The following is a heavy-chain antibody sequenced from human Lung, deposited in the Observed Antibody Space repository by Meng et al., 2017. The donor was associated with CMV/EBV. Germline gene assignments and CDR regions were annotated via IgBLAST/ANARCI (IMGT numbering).Heavy chain of an antibody. J-gene: IGHJ5*02. Sequence: SVKVSXKASGYTFTNNGVSWLRQARGQGPEWMGWINTNNGNRNYAQKFQGRVILTTDTSTNTAYMELTSLTSDDTAVYYCARPFTSGWYNWFDPWGQGTLVTVSS. CDR2: INTNNGNR. D-gene: IGHD6-19*01. CDR1: GYTFTNNG. V-gene: IGHV1-18*01. CDR3: ARPFTSGWYNWFDP.